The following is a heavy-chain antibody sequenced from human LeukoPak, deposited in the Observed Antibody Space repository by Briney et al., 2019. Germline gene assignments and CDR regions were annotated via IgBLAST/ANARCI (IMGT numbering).Heavy chain of an antibody. D-gene: IGHD3-3*02. CDR3: ARERIRPSLGSDAFDI. CDR2: MYSSGST. Sequence: SETLSLTCTVSGVSISSYYWSWIRQPPGKGLEWIGYMYSSGSTNYTPSLKSRVPISGDTSKNQFSLKLTSVTAADTAVYYCARERIRPSLGSDAFDIWGQGTMVTVSS. CDR1: GVSISSYY. V-gene: IGHV4-59*12. J-gene: IGHJ3*02.